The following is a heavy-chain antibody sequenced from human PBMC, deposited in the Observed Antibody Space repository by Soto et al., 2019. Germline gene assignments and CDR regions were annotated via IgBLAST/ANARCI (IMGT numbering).Heavy chain of an antibody. CDR3: ARGIAAAAGPVYYYYGMDV. CDR1: GYTFSNYA. V-gene: IGHV1-3*04. CDR2: INTDSGNT. D-gene: IGHD6-13*01. J-gene: IGHJ6*02. Sequence: ASVKVSCKASGYTFSNYAMHWVRQAPGQRLEWMGWINTDSGNTKNSQKFQGRVAITRDTSASTAYMELSSLRSEDTAVYYCARGIAAAAGPVYYYYGMDVWGQGTTVTVSS.